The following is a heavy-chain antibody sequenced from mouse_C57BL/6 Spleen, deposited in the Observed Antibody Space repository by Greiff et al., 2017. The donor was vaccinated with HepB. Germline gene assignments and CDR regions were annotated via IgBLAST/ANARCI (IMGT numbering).Heavy chain of an antibody. CDR2: IYPGDGDT. Sequence: QVTLKESGPELVKPGASVKISCKASGYAFSSSWMNWVKQRPGKGLEWIGRIYPGDGDTNYNGKFKGKATLTADKSSSTAYMQLSSLTSEDSAVYFCARTVYWYFDVWGTGTTVTVSS. CDR1: GYAFSSSW. J-gene: IGHJ1*03. V-gene: IGHV1-82*01. CDR3: ARTVYWYFDV.